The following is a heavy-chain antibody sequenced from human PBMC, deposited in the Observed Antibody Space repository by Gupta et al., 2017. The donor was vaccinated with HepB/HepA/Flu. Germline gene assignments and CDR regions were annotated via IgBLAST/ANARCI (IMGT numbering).Heavy chain of an antibody. J-gene: IGHJ2*01. D-gene: IGHD3-22*01. Sequence: EVQLVESGGGLVQPGGSLRLSCAASGFTFSSYWMSWVRQAPGKGLEWVANIKQDGSEKYYVDSVKGRFTISRDNAKNSLYLQMNSLRAEDTAVYYCASRYYYDSSGYYRYWYFDLWGRGTLVTVSS. CDR1: GFTFSSYW. CDR2: IKQDGSEK. V-gene: IGHV3-7*01. CDR3: ASRYYYDSSGYYRYWYFDL.